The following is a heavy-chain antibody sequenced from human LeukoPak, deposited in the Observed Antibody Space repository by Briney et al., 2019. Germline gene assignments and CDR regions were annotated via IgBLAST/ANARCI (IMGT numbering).Heavy chain of an antibody. J-gene: IGHJ4*02. CDR3: ARGLTYDILTGYRDY. Sequence: GGSLRLSCAASGFTVSSNYMSWVRQAPGKGLEWVSVIYSDGSTYYADSVKGRFTISRDNSKNTLYLQMNSLRAEDTAVYYCARGLTYDILTGYRDYWGQGTLVTVSS. CDR1: GFTVSSNY. D-gene: IGHD3-9*01. V-gene: IGHV3-53*01. CDR2: IYSDGST.